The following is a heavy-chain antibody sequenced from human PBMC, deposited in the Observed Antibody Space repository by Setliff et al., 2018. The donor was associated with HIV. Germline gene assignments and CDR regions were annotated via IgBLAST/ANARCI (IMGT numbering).Heavy chain of an antibody. J-gene: IGHJ4*01. V-gene: IGHV3-7*01. CDR2: IKPDGSDK. CDR3: ARDRGGSDYFDY. D-gene: IGHD1-26*01. Sequence: PGGSLRLSCAASGFTFSAYWMSWVRQAPGKGLERVANIKPDGSDKCYVDSVKGRFTISRDNAKNSVYLQMNSLRAEDTAVYYCARDRGGSDYFDYWGRGTLVTVSS. CDR1: GFTFSAYW.